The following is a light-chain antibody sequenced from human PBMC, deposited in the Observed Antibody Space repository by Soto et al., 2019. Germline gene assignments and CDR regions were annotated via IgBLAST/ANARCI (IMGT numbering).Light chain of an antibody. Sequence: ETVVTQSPATLSVSPGERAALSCRASQSVNINFAWYPQTPGQAPRLLIYGASTRATGIPARFSGSGSGTEFTLTINRLQAEDCAVYYCQQYYNWPRTFGQGTRLEIK. CDR1: QSVNIN. CDR2: GAS. V-gene: IGKV3-15*01. J-gene: IGKJ5*01. CDR3: QQYYNWPRT.